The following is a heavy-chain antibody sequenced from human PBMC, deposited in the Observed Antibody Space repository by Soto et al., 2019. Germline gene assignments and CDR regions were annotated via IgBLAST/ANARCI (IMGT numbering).Heavy chain of an antibody. D-gene: IGHD2-15*01. V-gene: IGHV1-69*02. CDR3: ARALGYCSGGSCYDPYYYYYYMDV. Sequence: ASVKVSCKASGGTFSSYTISWVRQAPGQGLEWMGRIIPILGIANYAQKFQGRVTITADKSTSTAYMELSSLRSEDTAVYYCARALGYCSGGSCYDPYYYYYYMDVWGKGTTVTVSS. CDR2: IIPILGIA. J-gene: IGHJ6*03. CDR1: GGTFSSYT.